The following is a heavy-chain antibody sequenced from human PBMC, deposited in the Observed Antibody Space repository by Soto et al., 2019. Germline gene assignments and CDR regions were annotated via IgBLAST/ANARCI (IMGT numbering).Heavy chain of an antibody. Sequence: PGGSLRLSFAASGCTFSRYCMHVGRQAPGKGLGGVGGISYDESNKYYADSVKGRFTISRDNSKNTLYLQMNSLRAEDTAVYYCAKGPQYCSGGSCYQWFDPWGQGTLVAVSS. D-gene: IGHD2-15*01. V-gene: IGHV3-30*18. CDR3: AKGPQYCSGGSCYQWFDP. CDR2: ISYDESNK. CDR1: GCTFSRYC. J-gene: IGHJ5*02.